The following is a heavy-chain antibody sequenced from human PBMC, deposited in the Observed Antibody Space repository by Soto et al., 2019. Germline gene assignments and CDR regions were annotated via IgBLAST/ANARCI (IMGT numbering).Heavy chain of an antibody. CDR3: ARGLRARYYYDSSGYPGMDV. D-gene: IGHD3-22*01. CDR2: IGTAGDT. CDR1: GFTFSSYD. J-gene: IGHJ6*02. V-gene: IGHV3-13*01. Sequence: PGGSLRLSCAASGFTFSSYDMHWVRQATGKGLEWVSAIGTAGDTYYPGSVKGRFTISRENAKNSLYLQMNSLRAGDTAVYYCARGLRARYYYDSSGYPGMDVWGQGTTVTVSS.